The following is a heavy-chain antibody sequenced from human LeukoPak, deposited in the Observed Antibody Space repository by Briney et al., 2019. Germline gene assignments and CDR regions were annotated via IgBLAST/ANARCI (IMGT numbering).Heavy chain of an antibody. D-gene: IGHD1-1*01. CDR3: ARLSGTSGTSSRVLHY. J-gene: IGHJ4*02. V-gene: IGHV3-23*01. CDR2: ISGGGEHT. Sequence: GGSLRLSCAASGFTFSTYAMIWVRQAPGKGLEWDSGISGGGEHTYYADSVRGRFTISRDTSANSLSLEMNRLRAEDTAVYHCARLSGTSGTSSRVLHYWGQGTLVTVSS. CDR1: GFTFSTYA.